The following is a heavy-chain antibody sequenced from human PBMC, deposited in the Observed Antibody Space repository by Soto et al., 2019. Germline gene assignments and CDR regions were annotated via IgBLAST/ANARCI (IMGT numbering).Heavy chain of an antibody. CDR2: TYYRSQWSN. Sequence: SQTLSLTCAISGDSVSSNRAAWNWIRQSPSRGLEWLGRTYYRSQWSNDYAVSVKSRITITPDTSKNQFSLQLSSVTPEDTAVYYCVRERKYQLLSWYWFDSCGQGTLVTVSS. CDR3: VRERKYQLLSWYWFDS. J-gene: IGHJ5*01. V-gene: IGHV6-1*01. CDR1: GDSVSSNRAA. D-gene: IGHD2-2*01.